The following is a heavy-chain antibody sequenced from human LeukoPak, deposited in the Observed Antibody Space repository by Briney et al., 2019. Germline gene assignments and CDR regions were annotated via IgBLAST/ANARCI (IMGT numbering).Heavy chain of an antibody. CDR3: ARDGDYYDSSGYYP. D-gene: IGHD3-22*01. Sequence: ASVKVSCKSSGYTFTSYAISWVRQAPGQGLEWMGWISAYNGNTNYAQKLQGRVTMTTDTSTSTAYMELRSLRSDDTAVYYCARDGDYYDSSGYYPWGQGTLVTVSS. CDR2: ISAYNGNT. CDR1: GYTFTSYA. V-gene: IGHV1-18*01. J-gene: IGHJ5*02.